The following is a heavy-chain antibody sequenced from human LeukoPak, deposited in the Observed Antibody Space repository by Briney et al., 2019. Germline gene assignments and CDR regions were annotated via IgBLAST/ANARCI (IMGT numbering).Heavy chain of an antibody. V-gene: IGHV3-23*01. J-gene: IGHJ5*02. CDR2: ITTSGGST. D-gene: IGHD3-3*01. CDR3: AKDRSSDLTNYELS. CDR1: GFTLCSSA. Sequence: SGGSLRLSCAASGFTLCSSAMSWVRQAPGKGLEWVSAITTSGGSTYYADSVKGRFTTSRDNSKNTLYLQMNSLRAEDTAVYYCAKDRSSDLTNYELSWGQGSLVTVSS.